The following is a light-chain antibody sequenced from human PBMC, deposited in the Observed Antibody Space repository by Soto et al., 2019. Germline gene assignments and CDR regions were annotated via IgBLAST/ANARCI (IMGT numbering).Light chain of an antibody. V-gene: IGKV1-9*01. Sequence: DIPLTQSPSFLSASVGDRVTITCRASQGISSYLAWYQQKPGKAPKLLIYAASTLQSGVPSRFSGSGSGTEFTLTISSLQPEDFATYYCQQSNSFPWTFGQGTKVGIK. CDR3: QQSNSFPWT. CDR1: QGISSY. CDR2: AAS. J-gene: IGKJ1*01.